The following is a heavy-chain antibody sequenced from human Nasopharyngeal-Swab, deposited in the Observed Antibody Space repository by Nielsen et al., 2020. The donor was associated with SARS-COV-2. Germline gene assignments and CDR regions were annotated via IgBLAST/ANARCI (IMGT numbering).Heavy chain of an antibody. Sequence: GGSLRLSCGGSGFIFGFHGMHWVRQTPGQGLEWVATIWSDSSNSYYADSVRGRFTISRDNSRTTLYLQMDSLRAEDTALYYCAKSFRHQSGDYKYYYEDWGQGTLVTVSS. J-gene: IGHJ4*02. CDR2: IWSDSSNS. D-gene: IGHD4-17*01. CDR1: GFIFGFHG. V-gene: IGHV3-33*06. CDR3: AKSFRHQSGDYKYYYED.